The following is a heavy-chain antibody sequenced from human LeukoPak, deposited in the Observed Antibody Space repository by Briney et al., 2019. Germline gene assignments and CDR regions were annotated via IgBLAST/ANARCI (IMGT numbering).Heavy chain of an antibody. Sequence: ASVKVSCKASGFRVSAYLIHWIRQAPGQGPQYMGWINPDNGGTHYSQHFQVRVTMTRDTSVSTVYMELTSLSSDDTAVYFCARGLFGTTWFDFWGQGTLVTVSS. CDR2: INPDNGGT. V-gene: IGHV1-2*02. CDR3: ARGLFGTTWFDF. J-gene: IGHJ4*02. D-gene: IGHD1-1*01. CDR1: GFRVSAYL.